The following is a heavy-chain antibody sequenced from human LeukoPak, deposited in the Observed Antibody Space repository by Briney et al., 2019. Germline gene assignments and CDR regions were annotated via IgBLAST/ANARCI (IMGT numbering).Heavy chain of an antibody. CDR2: INSNSGGA. CDR1: GYTFTANY. Sequence: ASVKVSCKASGYTFTANYMHWVRQAPGQGLEYMGWINSNSGGANYAQKFHGRVTMTRHTSISTVYMELSGLTSDDTAVYYCAKVDYGSGSYYPGAFDIWGQGTMVTVSS. D-gene: IGHD3-10*01. CDR3: AKVDYGSGSYYPGAFDI. V-gene: IGHV1-2*02. J-gene: IGHJ3*02.